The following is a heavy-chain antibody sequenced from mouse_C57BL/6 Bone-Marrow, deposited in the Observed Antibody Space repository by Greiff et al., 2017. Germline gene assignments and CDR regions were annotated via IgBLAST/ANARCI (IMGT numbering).Heavy chain of an antibody. Sequence: SGPVLVKPGASVKMSCKASGYTFTDYYMNWVKQSHGKSLEWIGVINPYNGGTSYNQKFKGKATLTVDKSSSTAYMELNSLTSEDSAVYYCARTLLLRYWYFDVWGTGTTVTVSS. CDR3: ARTLLLRYWYFDV. CDR2: INPYNGGT. CDR1: GYTFTDYY. V-gene: IGHV1-19*01. D-gene: IGHD1-1*01. J-gene: IGHJ1*03.